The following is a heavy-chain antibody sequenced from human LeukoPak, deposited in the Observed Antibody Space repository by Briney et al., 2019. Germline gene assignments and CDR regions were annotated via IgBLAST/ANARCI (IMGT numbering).Heavy chain of an antibody. D-gene: IGHD6-19*01. CDR1: GYSVSSGYY. CDR3: ARGAVAGGRWFDP. J-gene: IGHJ5*02. CDR2: IYHTGRT. Sequence: PSETLSLTCAVSGYSVSSGYYWGWIRQPPGKGPEYIGSIYHTGRTYHNPSLKSRVTISVDTSKNQFSLKLNSVTAADTAVYYCARGAVAGGRWFDPWGQGTLVTVSS. V-gene: IGHV4-38-2*01.